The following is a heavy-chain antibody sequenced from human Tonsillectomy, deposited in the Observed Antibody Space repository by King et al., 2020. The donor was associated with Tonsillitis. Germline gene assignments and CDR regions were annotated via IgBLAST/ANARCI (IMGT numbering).Heavy chain of an antibody. CDR1: GFTFDDYA. J-gene: IGHJ4*02. Sequence: VQLVESGGGVVQPGWSLRLSCAASGFTFDDYAMHWVRQAPGKGLEWVSLITGDGGSTFYADSVKGRFTISRDNTKNSLYLQMNSLRTEDSALYYCARDIGVILIWSGMGNWCQGNLVIVSS. V-gene: IGHV3-43*02. D-gene: IGHD3-10*01. CDR3: ARDIGVILIWSGMGN. CDR2: ITGDGGST.